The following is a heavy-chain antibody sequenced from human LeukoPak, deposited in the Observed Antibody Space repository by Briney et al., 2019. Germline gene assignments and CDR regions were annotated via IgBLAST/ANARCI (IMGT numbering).Heavy chain of an antibody. D-gene: IGHD3-22*01. CDR2: IYYSGST. Sequence: SETLSLTCTVSGGSISSSSYYWGWIRPPPGKGLEWMGSIYYSGSTYYNPSLKSRVTISVDTSKNQFSLKLSSVTAADTAVYYCARHVDSSGYWRDWGQGTLVTVSS. CDR1: GGSISSSSYY. J-gene: IGHJ4*02. V-gene: IGHV4-39*01. CDR3: ARHVDSSGYWRD.